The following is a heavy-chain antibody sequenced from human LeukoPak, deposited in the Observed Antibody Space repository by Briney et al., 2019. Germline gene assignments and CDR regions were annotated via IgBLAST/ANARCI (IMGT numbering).Heavy chain of an antibody. J-gene: IGHJ6*03. CDR3: ARGTAALYYYYMDV. Sequence: KPSETLSLTCTVSGCSVSSYYGSWIRQPPGKGLEWIGYIYYSGSTNYNPSLKSRVTISVDTSKNQFSLKLSSVTAADTAVYYCARGTAALYYYYMDVWGKGTTVTVSS. CDR1: GCSVSSYY. V-gene: IGHV4-59*02. CDR2: IYYSGST. D-gene: IGHD4-17*01.